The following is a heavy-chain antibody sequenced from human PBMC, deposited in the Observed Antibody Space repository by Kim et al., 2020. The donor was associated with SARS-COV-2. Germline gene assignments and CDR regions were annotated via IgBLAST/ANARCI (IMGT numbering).Heavy chain of an antibody. J-gene: IGHJ4*02. CDR3: ARSDRNWPPDH. CDR1: GYTFSTLW. V-gene: IGHV5-51*01. CDR2: IYPGDSDT. Sequence: GESLKISCKGSGYTFSTLWIVWVRQMPGKGLEWMGAIYPGDSDTRYSPSFEGQVTISADRSISTAYLHWSSLKASDTAMYFCARSDRNWPPDHWGQGTLV. D-gene: IGHD1-20*01.